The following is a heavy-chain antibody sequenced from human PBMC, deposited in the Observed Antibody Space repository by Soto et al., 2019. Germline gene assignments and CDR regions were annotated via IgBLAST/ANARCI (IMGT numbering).Heavy chain of an antibody. V-gene: IGHV1-18*04. D-gene: IGHD3-22*01. CDR2: ISAYNGNT. CDR1: AYTFTSYC. Sequence: ASTLAFCCASAYTFTSYCIWWLLRPPGQGRERRGWISAYNGNTNYAQKLQGRVTMTTDTSTNTAYMELRSLSSDDTAVYYCARGRHSSGYYYFNYWGQGTLVTVSS. CDR3: ARGRHSSGYYYFNY. J-gene: IGHJ4*02.